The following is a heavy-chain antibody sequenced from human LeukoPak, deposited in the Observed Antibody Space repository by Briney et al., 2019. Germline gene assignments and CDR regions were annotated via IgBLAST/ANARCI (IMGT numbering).Heavy chain of an antibody. CDR1: GFRFNDYY. J-gene: IGHJ6*02. D-gene: IGHD1/OR15-1a*01. V-gene: IGHV3-11*01. Sequence: GGSLRLSCEASGFRFNDYYMSWVRQAPGKGLEWPSYISSSGSDIFYADSVRGRFTVSRDNAGKSLHLQMDRLRAEDTAVYYCARDWGEELEHNYYFYGMDVWGQGTTVTVSS. CDR3: ARDWGEELEHNYYFYGMDV. CDR2: ISSSGSDI.